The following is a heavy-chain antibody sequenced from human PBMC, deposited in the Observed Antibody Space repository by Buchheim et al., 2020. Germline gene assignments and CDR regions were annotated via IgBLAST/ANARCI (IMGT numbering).Heavy chain of an antibody. CDR2: ISSSSRTK. Sequence: EVQLVESGGGLVQPGGSLRLSCVASGFTFSSYNMNWVRQAPGKGLEWVSDISSSSRTKYYADSVKGRFTISRDNAKNSLYPQMNSLRADDTAVYYCAKNYGSGSHYYGMDVWGQGTT. CDR3: AKNYGSGSHYYGMDV. D-gene: IGHD3-10*01. CDR1: GFTFSSYN. J-gene: IGHJ6*02. V-gene: IGHV3-48*01.